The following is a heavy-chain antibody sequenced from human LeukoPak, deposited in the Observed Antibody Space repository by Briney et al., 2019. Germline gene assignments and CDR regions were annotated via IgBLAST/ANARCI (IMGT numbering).Heavy chain of an antibody. CDR2: IKQDGSEK. J-gene: IGHJ4*02. CDR1: GFTFSSYW. V-gene: IGHV3-7*01. D-gene: IGHD3-22*01. Sequence: PGGSLRLSCAASGFTFSSYWMSWVRKAPGKGLEWVANIKQDGSEKYYVDSVKGRFTISRDNAKNSLYLQMNSLRAEDTAVYYCARDKNYYDSSRYSHPLDYWGQGTLVTVSS. CDR3: ARDKNYYDSSRYSHPLDY.